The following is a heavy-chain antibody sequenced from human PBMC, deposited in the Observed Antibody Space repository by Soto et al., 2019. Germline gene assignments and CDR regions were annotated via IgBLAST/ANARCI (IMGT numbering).Heavy chain of an antibody. CDR1: GGSISSYY. J-gene: IGHJ6*02. V-gene: IGHV4-59*08. CDR3: ARQGFGPLHGLVDV. CDR2: VHHSWGS. D-gene: IGHD3-10*01. Sequence: QVQLQESGPGLVKPSETMSLSCTVSGGSISSYYWSWFRQSPGKRMEWIGYVHHSWGSSYNPSLQRRVARSLDTSKSQFSLKVTSVTATDPAVYYCARQGFGPLHGLVDVWGQGTTVTVSS.